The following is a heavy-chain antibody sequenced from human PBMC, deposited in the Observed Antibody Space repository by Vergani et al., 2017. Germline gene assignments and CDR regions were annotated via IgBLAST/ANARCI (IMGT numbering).Heavy chain of an antibody. D-gene: IGHD4-17*01. Sequence: EVQLVESGGGLVQPGGSLRLTCAASEFTFSNYAMNWVRQAPGKGLEWVSGISGSGVSAYYTDSVKGRFTISRDNSKNMLFLQMNNLRTEDTAIYYCAKDRDYGDSYHDAFDIWGQGTMVTVSS. J-gene: IGHJ3*02. CDR3: AKDRDYGDSYHDAFDI. CDR2: ISGSGVSA. CDR1: EFTFSNYA. V-gene: IGHV3-23*04.